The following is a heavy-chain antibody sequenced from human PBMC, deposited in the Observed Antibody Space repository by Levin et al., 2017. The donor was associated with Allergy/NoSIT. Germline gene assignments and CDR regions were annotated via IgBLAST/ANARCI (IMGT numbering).Heavy chain of an antibody. V-gene: IGHV3-30*18. CDR2: ILYDGSKE. CDR1: GFTFKANG. J-gene: IGHJ4*02. D-gene: IGHD1-26*01. Sequence: GGSLRLSCVASGFTFKANGMVWVRQTPGNGLDWVAAILYDGSKEYYADSVQGRFSISRDNSKDTLYLQMNSLRLDDTGLYYCAKGGGVIDNWGQGTLVTVSS. CDR3: AKGGGVIDN.